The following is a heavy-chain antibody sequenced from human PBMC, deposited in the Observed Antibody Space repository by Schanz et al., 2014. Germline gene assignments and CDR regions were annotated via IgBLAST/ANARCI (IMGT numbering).Heavy chain of an antibody. V-gene: IGHV3-23*04. J-gene: IGHJ5*02. Sequence: EVHLVESGGGLVQPGGSLRLSCAASGFNFITFAMSWVRQAPGKGPEWVSAIGGDASRTYYADSVKGRFTISRDNSKSPLYLQMTSLRAAATAVYSCARPPPLVRGIAGWFGPWGQGSLVTVSS. CDR2: IGGDASRT. CDR3: ARPPPLVRGIAGWFGP. CDR1: GFNFITFA. D-gene: IGHD3-10*01.